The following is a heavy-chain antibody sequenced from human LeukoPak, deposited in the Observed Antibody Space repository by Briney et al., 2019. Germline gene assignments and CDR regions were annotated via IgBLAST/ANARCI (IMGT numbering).Heavy chain of an antibody. Sequence: GGSLRLSCAASGFTFSTYSMNWVRQAPGKGLEWVSSISSSSSYIHYADSVKGRFTISRDNAKNSLYLRMNSLRAEDTAVYYCARGRGGYCSSTSCSDSWGQGTLVTVSS. J-gene: IGHJ4*02. CDR3: ARGRGGYCSSTSCSDS. V-gene: IGHV3-21*01. D-gene: IGHD2-2*01. CDR1: GFTFSTYS. CDR2: ISSSSSYI.